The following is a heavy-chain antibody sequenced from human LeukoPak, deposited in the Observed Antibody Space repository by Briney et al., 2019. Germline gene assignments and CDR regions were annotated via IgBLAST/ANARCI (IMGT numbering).Heavy chain of an antibody. CDR2: INPSGGST. J-gene: IGHJ5*02. CDR3: ARDSSSSDNWFDP. CDR1: GYTFTSYY. Sequence: GASVTVSCTASGYTFTSYYMHWVRQAPGQGLEWMGIINPSGGSTSYAQKFQGRVTMTRDMSTSTVYMELSSLRSEDTAVYYCARDSSSSDNWFDPWGQGTLVTVSS. V-gene: IGHV1-46*01. D-gene: IGHD6-13*01.